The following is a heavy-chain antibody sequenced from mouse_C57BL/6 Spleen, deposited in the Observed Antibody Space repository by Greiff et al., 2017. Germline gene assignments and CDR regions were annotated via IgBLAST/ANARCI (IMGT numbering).Heavy chain of an antibody. J-gene: IGHJ3*01. V-gene: IGHV1-54*01. D-gene: IGHD2-4*01. CDR3: ARSIYYDYSPSY. CDR2: INPGSGGT. Sequence: QVQLQQSGAELVRPGTSVKVSCKASGYAFTNYLIEWVKQRPGQGLEWIGVINPGSGGTNYNEKFKGKATLTADKSSSTAYMQLSSLTSEDSAVYFCARSIYYDYSPSYWGQGTLDTVSA. CDR1: GYAFTNYL.